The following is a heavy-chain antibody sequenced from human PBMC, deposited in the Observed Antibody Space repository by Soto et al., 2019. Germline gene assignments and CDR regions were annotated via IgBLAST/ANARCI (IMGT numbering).Heavy chain of an antibody. V-gene: IGHV3-23*01. Sequence: GGSLRLSCAASGFSFSNFAMSWVRQAPGKGLEWVSSIGGGSEKIYYSDSVKGRFTISRDNSKNTLYLQMNSLRAEDTALFFCARIFGAYDYFDYWGQGTPVTVSS. CDR3: ARIFGAYDYFDY. D-gene: IGHD3-3*01. CDR2: IGGGSEKI. J-gene: IGHJ4*02. CDR1: GFSFSNFA.